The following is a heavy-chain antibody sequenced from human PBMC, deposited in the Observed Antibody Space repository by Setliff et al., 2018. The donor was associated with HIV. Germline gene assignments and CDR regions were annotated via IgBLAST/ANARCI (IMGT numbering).Heavy chain of an antibody. CDR2: VHSSGST. Sequence: PAETLSLTCSVSGGFISSRSYYWGWIRQPPGKGLERIGSVHSSGSTSSNPSLGGRVTLSVDTSRNPLSLHLTSVTAADTAVYFCARPLSPSYNFWGDAFAIWGQGTVVTVSS. CDR1: GGFISSRSYY. V-gene: IGHV4-39*01. CDR3: ARPLSPSYNFWGDAFAI. D-gene: IGHD3-3*01. J-gene: IGHJ3*02.